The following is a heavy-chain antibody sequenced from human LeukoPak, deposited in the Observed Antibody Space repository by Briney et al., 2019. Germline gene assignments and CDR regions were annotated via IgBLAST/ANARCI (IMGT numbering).Heavy chain of an antibody. CDR2: MYYSGST. CDR1: DGSIISVTSY. D-gene: IGHD6-19*01. CDR3: ARHIRDRAVAQYFDY. V-gene: IGHV4-39*01. J-gene: IGHJ4*02. Sequence: PSETLSFTCTVSDGSIISVTSYWGWIRQPPGKGLEWIGSMYYSGSTFYNPSLKSRVTMSLDTSKNQFSLNLSSVTAADTAVYYCARHIRDRAVAQYFDYWGQGTLVTVSS.